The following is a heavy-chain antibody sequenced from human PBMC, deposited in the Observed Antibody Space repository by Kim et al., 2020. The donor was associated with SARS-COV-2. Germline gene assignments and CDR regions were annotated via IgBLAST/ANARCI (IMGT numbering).Heavy chain of an antibody. CDR1: GDSFSGYY. J-gene: IGHJ4*02. CDR2: ISHSGST. D-gene: IGHD3-10*01. V-gene: IGHV4-34*01. Sequence: SETLSLTCAVYGDSFSGYYWNWIRQPPGKGLEWIGDISHSGSTSYNSSLSRRVTISADTSKNQISLRLTSVTAADTAVYYCARGFGNRFQLRRLVLDSWGQGTLVTVSS. CDR3: ARGFGNRFQLRRLVLDS.